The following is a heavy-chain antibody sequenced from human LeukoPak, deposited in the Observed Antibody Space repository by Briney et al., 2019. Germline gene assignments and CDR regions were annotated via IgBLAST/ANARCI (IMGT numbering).Heavy chain of an antibody. CDR2: IYYSGST. Sequence: SETLSLTCTVSSGSINTYYWSWIRQPPGKGLEWIGYIYYSGSTSYSPSLKNRVTVSLDTSKNQFSLKLSSVTAVDTAVYYCARGGIAAAGRGWLDPWGQGILVTVSS. J-gene: IGHJ5*02. V-gene: IGHV4-59*01. CDR3: ARGGIAAAGRGWLDP. CDR1: SGSINTYY. D-gene: IGHD6-13*01.